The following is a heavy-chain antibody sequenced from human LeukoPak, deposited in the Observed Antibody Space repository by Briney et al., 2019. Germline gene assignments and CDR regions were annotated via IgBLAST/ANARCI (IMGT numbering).Heavy chain of an antibody. CDR1: GFTFSSYW. V-gene: IGHV3-74*01. CDR2: INSDGNIM. J-gene: IGHJ3*02. Sequence: QPGGSLRLSCAASGFTFSSYWMHWVRQAPGKGPVWVSRINSDGNIMNYAASVKGRFTISRDNAKNTLYLQMNSLRAEDTAVYFCARGGGSLTGDAFDIWGQGTLVTVSS. D-gene: IGHD3-9*01. CDR3: ARGGGSLTGDAFDI.